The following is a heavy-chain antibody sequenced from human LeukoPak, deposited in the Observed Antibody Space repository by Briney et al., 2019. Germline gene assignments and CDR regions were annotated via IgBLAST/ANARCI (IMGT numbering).Heavy chain of an antibody. Sequence: SETLSLTCTLSGGSISTHYWSWIRQPPGKGLEWIGYIYHSGSTNYNPSLKSRVTISVDTSKSQFSLKLSSVTAADTAVYYCARGGGYASPIGYWGQGALVAVSS. CDR2: IYHSGST. J-gene: IGHJ4*02. D-gene: IGHD5-12*01. V-gene: IGHV4-59*11. CDR1: GGSISTHY. CDR3: ARGGGYASPIGY.